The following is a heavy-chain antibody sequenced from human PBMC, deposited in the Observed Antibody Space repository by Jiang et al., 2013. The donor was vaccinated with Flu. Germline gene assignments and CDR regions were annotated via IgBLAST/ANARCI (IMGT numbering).Heavy chain of an antibody. D-gene: IGHD2-2*01. Sequence: QLVESGGGVVQPGRSLRLSCAASGFTFSSYGMHWVRQAPGKGLEWVAVISYDGSNKYYADSVKGRFTISRDNSKNTLYLQMNSLRAEDTAVYYCANDGPVWCSSTSCSPFDYWGQGTLVTVSS. J-gene: IGHJ4*02. CDR2: ISYDGSNK. V-gene: IGHV3-30*18. CDR3: ANDGPVWCSSTSCSPFDY. CDR1: GFTFSSYG.